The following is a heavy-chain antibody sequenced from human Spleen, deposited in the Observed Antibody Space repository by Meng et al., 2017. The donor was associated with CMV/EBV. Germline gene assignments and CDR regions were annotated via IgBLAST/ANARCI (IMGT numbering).Heavy chain of an antibody. CDR1: GYTFTGHY. V-gene: IGHV1-2*02. D-gene: IGHD6-6*01. CDR3: ARGLGSSSPNYYYYGMDV. J-gene: IGHJ6*02. Sequence: ASVKVSCKASGYTFTGHYMHWVRQAPGQGLEWMGWIHPNTGGTNYAQNFQGRVTITRNTPISTAYMELSSLRSEDTAVYYCARGLGSSSPNYYYYGMDVWGQGTTVTVSS. CDR2: IHPNTGGT.